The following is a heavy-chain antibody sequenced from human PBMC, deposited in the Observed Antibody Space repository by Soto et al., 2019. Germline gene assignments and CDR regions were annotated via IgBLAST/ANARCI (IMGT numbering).Heavy chain of an antibody. CDR1: GGSFSGYS. V-gene: IGHV4-34*01. Sequence: PSETLSLTCAGCGGSFSGYSWNWIRQPPWKGLEWIGEINHSGITNYNPSLKSRVTISLDTSKNQFSLRLTSLTAADTAVYFCARAPRIVAMGRPFDYWGQGTLITVSS. CDR2: INHSGIT. CDR3: ARAPRIVAMGRPFDY. D-gene: IGHD5-12*01. J-gene: IGHJ4*02.